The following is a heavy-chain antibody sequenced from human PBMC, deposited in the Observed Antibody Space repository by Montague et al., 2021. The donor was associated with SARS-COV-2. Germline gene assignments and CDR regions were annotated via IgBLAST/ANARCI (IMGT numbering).Heavy chain of an antibody. J-gene: IGHJ4*02. D-gene: IGHD1-26*01. CDR1: GASISTGICY. V-gene: IGHV4-61*02. CDR2: IRTTGHT. CDR3: ARFGSGTLEFDL. Sequence: TLSLTRTVSGASISTGICYWSWIRQPAGKGLEWIGRIRTTGHTDYXISLESRVFMSVDTSTNQFSLSLTSVTAADTAVYFCARFGSGTLEFDLWGQGTLVTVSS.